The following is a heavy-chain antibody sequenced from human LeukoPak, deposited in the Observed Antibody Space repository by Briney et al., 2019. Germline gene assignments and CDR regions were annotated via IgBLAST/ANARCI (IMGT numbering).Heavy chain of an antibody. V-gene: IGHV4-4*02. D-gene: IGHD5-18*01. CDR2: IYHSGST. Sequence: SGTLSLTCAVSGGSISSGNWWSWVRQPPGKGLEWIGEIYHSGSTNYNPSLKSRVTISVDKSKNQFSLKVTSVTAADTAIYYCARANGYAYAYYFDNWGQGALVTVSS. J-gene: IGHJ4*02. CDR1: GGSISSGNW. CDR3: ARANGYAYAYYFDN.